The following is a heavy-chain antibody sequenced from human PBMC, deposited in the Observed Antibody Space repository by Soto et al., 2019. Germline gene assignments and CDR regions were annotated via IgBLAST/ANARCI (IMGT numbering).Heavy chain of an antibody. CDR1: GYTFTSYA. CDR2: INAGNGNT. CDR3: ARSTGIAAWGDY. J-gene: IGHJ4*02. V-gene: IGHV1-3*01. D-gene: IGHD6-13*01. Sequence: QVQLVQSGADVKKPGGSVKVSCKDSGYTFTSYAMHWVRQAPGQRLEWMGWINAGNGNTEYSHKFQGRVTITRDTSASTAYMELSSLRSEDTAVYYCARSTGIAAWGDYWGQGTLVTVSS.